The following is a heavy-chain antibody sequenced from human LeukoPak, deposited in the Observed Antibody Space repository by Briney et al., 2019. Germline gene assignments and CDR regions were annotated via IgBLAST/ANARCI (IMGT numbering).Heavy chain of an antibody. CDR2: IIPIFGTA. CDR3: ARMTTVRGYYYYYYMDV. CDR1: GGTFSSYA. V-gene: IGHV1-69*05. D-gene: IGHD4-11*01. J-gene: IGHJ6*03. Sequence: VASVKVSCKASGGTFSSYAISWVRQAPGQGLEWMGRIIPIFGTANYAQKFQGGVTITTDESTSTAYMELSSLRSEDTAVYYCARMTTVRGYYYYYYMDVWGKGTTVTVSS.